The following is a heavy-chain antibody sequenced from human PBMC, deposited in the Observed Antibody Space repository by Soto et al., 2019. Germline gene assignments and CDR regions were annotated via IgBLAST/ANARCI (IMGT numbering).Heavy chain of an antibody. CDR3: ARHIPSPYYYYYYGMDV. CDR2: IDPSDSYT. CDR1: GYSFTSYW. V-gene: IGHV5-10-1*01. J-gene: IGHJ6*02. D-gene: IGHD2-21*01. Sequence: SLKISCKGSGYSFTSYWISWVRQMPGKGLEWMGRIDPSDSYTNYSPSFQGHVTISADKSISTAYLQWSSLKASDTAMYYCARHIPSPYYYYYYGMDVWGQGTTVTVSS.